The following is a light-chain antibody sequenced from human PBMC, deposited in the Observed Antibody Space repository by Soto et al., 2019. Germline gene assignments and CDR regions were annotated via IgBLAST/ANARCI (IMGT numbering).Light chain of an antibody. CDR1: QSISSN. CDR3: QQYENWPPLT. J-gene: IGKJ4*01. V-gene: IGKV3-15*01. Sequence: EIVMTQSPAILSVFPGERATLSCRASQSISSNLAWYQHKPGQAPRLLIYGATTRATAIPARFSGSGSGTEFTLTISSLQSEDFAVYYCQQYENWPPLTFGGGTKVEIK. CDR2: GAT.